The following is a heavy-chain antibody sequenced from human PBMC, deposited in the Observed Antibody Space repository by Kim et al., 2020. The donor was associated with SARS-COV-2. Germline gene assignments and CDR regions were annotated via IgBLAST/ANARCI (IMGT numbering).Heavy chain of an antibody. V-gene: IGHV1-69*13. CDR1: GGTFSSYA. J-gene: IGHJ5*02. CDR2: IIPIFGTA. Sequence: SVKVSCKASGGTFSSYAISWVRQAPGQGLEWMGGIIPIFGTANYAQKFQGRVTITADESTSTAYMELSSLRSEDTAVYYCASALPAAGGNWFDPWGQGTLVTVSS. CDR3: ASALPAAGGNWFDP. D-gene: IGHD2-2*01.